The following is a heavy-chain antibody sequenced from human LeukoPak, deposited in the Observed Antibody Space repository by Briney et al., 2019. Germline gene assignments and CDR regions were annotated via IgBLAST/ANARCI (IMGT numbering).Heavy chain of an antibody. Sequence: SQTLSLTCAISGDSLSINRAAWHWISQSPSRGLEWLGRTYQRSKWYNDYAVSVKSPITINPDISKNQFSLQLNSVTPEDTAVYYCARSPSPYSSGWYFDYWGQGTLVTVSS. V-gene: IGHV6-1*01. J-gene: IGHJ4*02. D-gene: IGHD6-19*01. CDR3: ARSPSPYSSGWYFDY. CDR1: GDSLSINRAA. CDR2: TYQRSKWYN.